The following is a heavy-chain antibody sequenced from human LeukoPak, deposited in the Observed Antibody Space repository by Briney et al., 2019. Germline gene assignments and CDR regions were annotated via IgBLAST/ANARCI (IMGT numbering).Heavy chain of an antibody. Sequence: GGSLGLSCEASGFPVSNNYMAGVGRAPGKGLDWVPVINSGGSTDYADSVKGRFTISRDNSKNTLFLQMNSLRAEDTALYYCTRTYGDYDYYYGLDVWGQGTTVTVSS. CDR1: GFPVSNNY. CDR3: TRTYGDYDYYYGLDV. J-gene: IGHJ6*02. V-gene: IGHV3-66*01. D-gene: IGHD4-17*01. CDR2: INSGGST.